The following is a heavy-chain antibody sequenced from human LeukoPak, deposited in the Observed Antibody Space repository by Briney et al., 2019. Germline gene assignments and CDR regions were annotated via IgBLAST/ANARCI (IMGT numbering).Heavy chain of an antibody. V-gene: IGHV4-34*01. Sequence: SETLSLTCAVYGGSFSGYYWSWIRQPPGKGLEWIGEINHSGSTNYNPSLKSRVTISVDTSKNQFSLKLSSVTAADTAVYYCVRGSRGYSYVFDYWGQGTLVTVSS. J-gene: IGHJ4*02. CDR1: GGSFSGYY. CDR3: VRGSRGYSYVFDY. D-gene: IGHD5-18*01. CDR2: INHSGST.